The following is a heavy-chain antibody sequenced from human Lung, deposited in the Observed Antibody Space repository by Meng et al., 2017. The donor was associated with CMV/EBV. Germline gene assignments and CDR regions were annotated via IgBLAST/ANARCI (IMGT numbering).Heavy chain of an antibody. D-gene: IGHD3-3*01. CDR3: AVDLWSGYYTTLDY. J-gene: IGHJ4*02. CDR2: IIPTFGAP. Sequence: SXXVSXKASGDTFSNYAFSWVRQAPGQGLEWMGGIIPTFGAPNYAQKFDGRVTITTDKSTSTAYMELSGLTSEDSAVYYCAVDLWSGYYTTLDYWGLGTLVTVSS. V-gene: IGHV1-69*05. CDR1: GDTFSNYA.